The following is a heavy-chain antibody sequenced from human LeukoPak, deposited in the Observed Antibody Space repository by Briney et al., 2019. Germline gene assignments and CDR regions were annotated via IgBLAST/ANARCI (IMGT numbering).Heavy chain of an antibody. CDR2: INHSGST. Sequence: SETLSLTCAVYGGSFSGYYWSWLRQPPGKGLEWIGEINHSGSTNYNPSLKSRVTILVDTSKNQFSLKLSSVTAADTAVYYCARRTRMVRGVIIGNWFDPWGQGTLVTVSS. CDR1: GGSFSGYY. CDR3: ARRTRMVRGVIIGNWFDP. J-gene: IGHJ5*02. D-gene: IGHD3-10*01. V-gene: IGHV4-34*01.